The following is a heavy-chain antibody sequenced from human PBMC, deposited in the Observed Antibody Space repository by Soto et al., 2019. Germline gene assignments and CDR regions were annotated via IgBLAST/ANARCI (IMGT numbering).Heavy chain of an antibody. CDR1: GGSISSGGYY. Sequence: PSETLSLTCTVSGGSISSGGYYWSWIRQHPGKGLEWIGYIYYSGSTYYNPSLKSRVTISVDTSKNQFSLKLSSVTAADTAVYYCARAYRLLMVSKVFDYWGQGTLVTVSS. V-gene: IGHV4-31*03. D-gene: IGHD2-8*01. J-gene: IGHJ4*02. CDR2: IYYSGST. CDR3: ARAYRLLMVSKVFDY.